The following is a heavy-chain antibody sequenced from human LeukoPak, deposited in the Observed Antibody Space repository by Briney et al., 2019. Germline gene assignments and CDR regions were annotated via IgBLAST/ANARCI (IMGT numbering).Heavy chain of an antibody. D-gene: IGHD2-2*01. CDR2: ISSSGSTI. V-gene: IGHV3-11*04. CDR1: GFTLSDYY. CDR3: ARDRLWAMPNMYYFDY. Sequence: GGSLRLSCAASGFTLSDYYMSWIRQAPGKGLEWVSYISSSGSTIYYADSVKGRFTISRDNAKNSLYLQMNSLRAEDTAVYYCARDRLWAMPNMYYFDYWGQGTLVTVSS. J-gene: IGHJ4*02.